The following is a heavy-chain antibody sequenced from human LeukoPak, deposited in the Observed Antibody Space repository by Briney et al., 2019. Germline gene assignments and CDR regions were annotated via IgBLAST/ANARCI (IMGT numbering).Heavy chain of an antibody. J-gene: IGHJ3*02. CDR3: ARGSGYDAFDI. CDR2: ISSSGSAI. V-gene: IGHV3-48*03. Sequence: SGGSLRLSCAASGFSFSSYEMNWVRQAPGKGREGVSYISSSGSAIYYADSVKGRFTISRDNAKNSLYLQMNSLRAEDTAVYYCARGSGYDAFDIWGQGTMVTVSS. CDR1: GFSFSSYE. D-gene: IGHD2-15*01.